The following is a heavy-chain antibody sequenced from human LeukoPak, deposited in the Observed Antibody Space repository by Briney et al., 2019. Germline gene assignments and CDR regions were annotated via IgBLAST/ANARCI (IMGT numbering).Heavy chain of an antibody. D-gene: IGHD3-10*01. CDR1: GGSISNYY. Sequence: SETLSLTCTVSGGSISNYYWSWIRQPPGKGLEWIGYIYYSGSTNYNPSLKSRVTISVDTSKNQFSLKLSSVTAADTAVYYCARERSMVRGVSWFDPWGQGTLVTVSS. CDR3: ARERSMVRGVSWFDP. V-gene: IGHV4-59*01. CDR2: IYYSGST. J-gene: IGHJ5*02.